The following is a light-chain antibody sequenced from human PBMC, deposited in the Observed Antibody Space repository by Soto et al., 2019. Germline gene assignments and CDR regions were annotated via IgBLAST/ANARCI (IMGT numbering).Light chain of an antibody. J-gene: IGKJ1*01. V-gene: IGKV3-20*01. Sequence: EIVLTQSPGTLSLSPGEGATLSCRASQSVSSSYIAWYQQRPGQTPSLLIYGASTRATGVPARFSGSGSGTEFTLTISSLQSEDVAVYFCQQYDSWLRGTFGQGTKVDIK. CDR1: QSVSSSY. CDR2: GAS. CDR3: QQYDSWLRGT.